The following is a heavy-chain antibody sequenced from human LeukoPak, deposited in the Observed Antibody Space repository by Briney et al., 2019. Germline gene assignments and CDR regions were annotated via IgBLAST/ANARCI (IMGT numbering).Heavy chain of an antibody. Sequence: GGSLRLSCAASGFTFSNYAMSWVRQAPGKGLEWVSVISGSGGSTYYADSVKGRFTISRDNSKNTLYLQMNSLRAEDTAVYYCAKEIYGDATGGRFQHWGQGTLVTVSS. J-gene: IGHJ1*01. CDR1: GFTFSNYA. CDR2: ISGSGGST. D-gene: IGHD4-17*01. CDR3: AKEIYGDATGGRFQH. V-gene: IGHV3-23*01.